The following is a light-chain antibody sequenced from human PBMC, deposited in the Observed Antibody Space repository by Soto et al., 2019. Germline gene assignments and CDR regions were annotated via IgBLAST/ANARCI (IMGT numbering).Light chain of an antibody. V-gene: IGKV3-20*01. CDR3: QQYGTAPYT. J-gene: IGKJ2*01. CDR2: GAS. Sequence: EIVLTQSPGTLSLSPGERATLSCRAGQSVTSNYVARYQQKHGQAPRLLIYGASCRATDIPDRFSGSGSGTDFTLTSSRLEAEDFAVYYCQQYGTAPYTFGQGTKLEIK. CDR1: QSVTSNY.